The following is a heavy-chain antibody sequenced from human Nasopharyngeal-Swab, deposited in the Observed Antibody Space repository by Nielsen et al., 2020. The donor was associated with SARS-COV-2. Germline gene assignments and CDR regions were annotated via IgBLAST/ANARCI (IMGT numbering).Heavy chain of an antibody. CDR2: ISYDGSNK. V-gene: IGHV3-30-3*01. D-gene: IGHD6-13*01. Sequence: GGSLRLSCAASGFTFSSYAMHWVRPAPGKGLEWVAVISYDGSNKYYADSVKGRFTISRDNSKNTLYLQMNSLRAEDTAVYYCAKGGSSSWYSGFDYWGQGTLVTVSS. CDR1: GFTFSSYA. CDR3: AKGGSSSWYSGFDY. J-gene: IGHJ4*02.